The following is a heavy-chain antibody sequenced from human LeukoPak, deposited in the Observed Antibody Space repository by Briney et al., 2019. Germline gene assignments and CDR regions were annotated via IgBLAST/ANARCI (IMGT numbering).Heavy chain of an antibody. J-gene: IGHJ4*02. V-gene: IGHV3-7*04. D-gene: IGHD2-21*02. Sequence: GGSLRLCCAASGFTFRTYWRSWVRQAPGKGLEWVANIHQDGNEKYYVDSVKGRFTISRDNAKNSLYLQMNSLRVEDTAVYYCARGDDFSGDYWGQGTLVTVSS. CDR2: IHQDGNEK. CDR3: ARGDDFSGDY. CDR1: GFTFRTYW.